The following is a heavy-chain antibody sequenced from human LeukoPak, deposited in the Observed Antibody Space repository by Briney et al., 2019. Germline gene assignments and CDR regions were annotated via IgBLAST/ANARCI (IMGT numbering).Heavy chain of an antibody. J-gene: IGHJ6*03. CDR3: ARDFRGYSSIEYCYYYYMDV. CDR2: ISASGST. D-gene: IGHD5-18*01. V-gene: IGHV4-61*02. CDR1: GGSISSGDYY. Sequence: PSQTLSLTCTVSGGSISSGDYYWSWIRQPAGKGLEWIGRISASGSTIYNPSLKSRVTMSLDTSKNQFSLKLSSVTAADTALYYCARDFRGYSSIEYCYYYYMDVWGKGTTVTVSS.